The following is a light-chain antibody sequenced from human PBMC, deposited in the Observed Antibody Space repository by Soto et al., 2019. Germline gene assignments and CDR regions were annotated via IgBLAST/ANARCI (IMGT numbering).Light chain of an antibody. CDR1: QSVSSN. Sequence: EIVMTQSPANLSVSPGERATLSCRASQSVSSNLAWYQQKPGQGPRLLIYGASTRATSIPARFSGSGSGTEFTLTINSLQSEDFAVYYCQQYGSSPPYTFGQGPTLEI. V-gene: IGKV3-15*01. CDR2: GAS. CDR3: QQYGSSPPYT. J-gene: IGKJ2*01.